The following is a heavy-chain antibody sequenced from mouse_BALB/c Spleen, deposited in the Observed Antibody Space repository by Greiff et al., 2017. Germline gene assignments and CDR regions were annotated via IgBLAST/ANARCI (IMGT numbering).Heavy chain of an antibody. CDR1: GFNIKDTY. J-gene: IGHJ3*01. Sequence: EVQGVESGAELVKPGASVKLSCTASGFNIKDTYMHWVKQRPEQGLEWIGRIDPANGNTKYDPKFQGKATITADTSSNTAYLQLSSLTSEDTAVYYCASDYDGFWFAYWGQGTLVTVSA. CDR2: IDPANGNT. V-gene: IGHV14-3*02. CDR3: ASDYDGFWFAY. D-gene: IGHD2-3*01.